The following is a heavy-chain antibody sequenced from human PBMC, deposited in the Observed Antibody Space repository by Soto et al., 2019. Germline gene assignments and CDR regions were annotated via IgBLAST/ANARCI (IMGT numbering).Heavy chain of an antibody. V-gene: IGHV1-2*02. J-gene: IGHJ6*02. Sequence: GASVKVSCKASGYTFTGYYMHWVRQAPGQGLEWMGWINPNSGGTNYAQKFQGRVTMTRDTSISTAYMELSRLRSDDTAVYYCARDHYSNYGAGPDYYGMDVWGQGITVTVSS. CDR1: GYTFTGYY. D-gene: IGHD4-4*01. CDR2: INPNSGGT. CDR3: ARDHYSNYGAGPDYYGMDV.